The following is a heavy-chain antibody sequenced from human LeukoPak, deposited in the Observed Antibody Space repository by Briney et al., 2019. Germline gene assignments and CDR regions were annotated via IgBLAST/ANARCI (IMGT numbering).Heavy chain of an antibody. V-gene: IGHV4-39*01. CDR1: GGSIRSSTYY. Sequence: PSETPSLTCAVSGGSIRSSTYYWDWIRQSPGKGLEWIGSFSYSGSTNYNPSLKSRITISIDTSNNHFSLKLSSVTAADTAVYYCARHYYYGSGKYVPFDYWGQGTLVTVSS. CDR2: FSYSGST. J-gene: IGHJ4*02. D-gene: IGHD3-10*01. CDR3: ARHYYYGSGKYVPFDY.